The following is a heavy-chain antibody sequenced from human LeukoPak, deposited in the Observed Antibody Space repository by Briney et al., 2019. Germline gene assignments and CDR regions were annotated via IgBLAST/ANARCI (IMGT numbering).Heavy chain of an antibody. J-gene: IGHJ6*02. CDR3: AKAIPNPIVVVPAASPTYYYYGMDV. Sequence: GGSLRLSCAASGFTFSSYAMHWVRQAPGKGLEWVSAISGSGGSTYYADSVKGRFTISRDNSKNTLYLQMNSLRAEDTAVYYCAKAIPNPIVVVPAASPTYYYYGMDVWGQGTTVTVSS. CDR2: ISGSGGST. CDR1: GFTFSSYA. V-gene: IGHV3-23*01. D-gene: IGHD2-2*01.